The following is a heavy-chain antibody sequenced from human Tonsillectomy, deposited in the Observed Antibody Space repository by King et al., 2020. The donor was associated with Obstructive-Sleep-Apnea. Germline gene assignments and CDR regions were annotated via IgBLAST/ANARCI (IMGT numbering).Heavy chain of an antibody. CDR2: VHYSGST. CDR3: ARQSSSWYGFFAY. D-gene: IGHD6-13*01. CDR1: GGSISNYY. Sequence: VQLQESGPGLVKPSETLSLTCTVSGGSISNYYWSWIRQPPGKGLEWIGYVHYSGSTNYKSSLKSRLTISVDTSKKQFSLKLSSVTAADTAVYYCARQSSSWYGFFAYWGQGTLVTVSS. V-gene: IGHV4-59*08. J-gene: IGHJ4*02.